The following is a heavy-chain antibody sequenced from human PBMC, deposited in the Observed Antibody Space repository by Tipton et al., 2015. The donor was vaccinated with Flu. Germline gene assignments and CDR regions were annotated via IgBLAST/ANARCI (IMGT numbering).Heavy chain of an antibody. Sequence: TLSLTCSVSGDAIRSDFLWGWVRQPPGRGLEWIGNIFPSGGGYLNPSLKSRVAISIDTSRNQVSLKLSSLTAADTAVYFCARDREYYYGSGSYYLLDYWGQGTLVTVSS. D-gene: IGHD3-10*01. V-gene: IGHV4-38-2*02. CDR1: GDAIRSDFL. CDR3: ARDREYYYGSGSYYLLDY. J-gene: IGHJ4*02. CDR2: IFPSGGG.